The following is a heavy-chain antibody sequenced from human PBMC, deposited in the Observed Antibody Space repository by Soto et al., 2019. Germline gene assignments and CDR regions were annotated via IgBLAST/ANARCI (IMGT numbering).Heavy chain of an antibody. D-gene: IGHD3-3*01. J-gene: IGHJ4*02. V-gene: IGHV3-30*03. CDR3: ETMERLFDY. CDR1: GFTFSDYG. CDR2: ISYDGSDK. Sequence: GGSLRLSCAASGFTFSDYGMHWVRQAPGTGLEWVAVISYDGSDKYYADSVKGRFTISRDNSKNRLYLQMNSLRAEDTAVYYCETMERLFDYWGQVTLVPVSS.